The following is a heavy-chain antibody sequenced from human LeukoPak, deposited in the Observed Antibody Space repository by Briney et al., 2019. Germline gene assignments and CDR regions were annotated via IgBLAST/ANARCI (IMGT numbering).Heavy chain of an antibody. CDR3: ARDLGQLADSLIGH. D-gene: IGHD6-13*01. CDR1: GYTFINYG. V-gene: IGHV1-18*01. J-gene: IGHJ4*02. CDR2: ISDYNGDT. Sequence: ASVKVSCKASGYTFINYGISWVRQAPGQGLEWMGWISDYNGDTNYARKLQGRVTMTTETSTTTAYMELRSLRSDDTAVYYCARDLGQLADSLIGHWGQGTLVIVSS.